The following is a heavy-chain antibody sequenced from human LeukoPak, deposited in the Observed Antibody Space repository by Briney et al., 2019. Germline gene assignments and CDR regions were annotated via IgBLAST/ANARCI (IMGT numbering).Heavy chain of an antibody. CDR2: IIPILGIA. CDR1: GGTFSSYT. CDR3: TRAVAGIGYFDY. Sequence: GASVKVSCKASGGTFSSYTISWVQQAPGQGLEWMGRIIPILGIANYAQKFQGRVTITADKSTSTAYMELSSLRSEGTAVQYSTRAVAGIGYFDYWGQGTLVTVSS. D-gene: IGHD6-19*01. J-gene: IGHJ4*02. V-gene: IGHV1-69*02.